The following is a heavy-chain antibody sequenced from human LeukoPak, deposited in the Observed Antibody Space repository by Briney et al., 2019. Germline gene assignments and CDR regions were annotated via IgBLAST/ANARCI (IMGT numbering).Heavy chain of an antibody. D-gene: IGHD1-20*01. CDR2: IISDGTT. J-gene: IGHJ5*02. V-gene: IGHV3-74*03. CDR1: GFTISSHL. Sequence: GGSLRLSCAASGFTISSHLMYWVRQPPGKGLVWVSRIISDGTTTYADSVKGRFTISRDNAKNTLYLEMNSLRAEDTAIYYCARAYNWKLDPWGQGTLVTVSS. CDR3: ARAYNWKLDP.